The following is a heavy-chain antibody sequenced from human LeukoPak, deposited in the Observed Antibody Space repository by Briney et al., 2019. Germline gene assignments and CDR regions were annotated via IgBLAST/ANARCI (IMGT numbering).Heavy chain of an antibody. CDR1: GASISTNNYY. V-gene: IGHV4-39*01. CDR2: IYYSGST. D-gene: IGHD3-9*01. Sequence: SETLSLTCSVSGASISTNNYYWGWIRQPPGKGLEWIGSIYYSGSTYHNPSLKSRVTISVDTSKNQFSLKLSSVTAADTAVYYCARHLRYFDWLHFDYWGQGTLVTVSS. J-gene: IGHJ4*02. CDR3: ARHLRYFDWLHFDY.